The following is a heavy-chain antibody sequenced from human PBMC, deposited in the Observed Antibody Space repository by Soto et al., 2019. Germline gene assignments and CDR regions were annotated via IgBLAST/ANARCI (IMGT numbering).Heavy chain of an antibody. J-gene: IGHJ6*02. CDR3: GRGASGPSVFCPGMDV. D-gene: IGHD3-9*01. CDR1: GFTFSSYA. V-gene: IGHV3-30-3*01. CDR2: ISYDGSNK. Sequence: QVQLVESGGGVVQPGRSLRLSCAASGFTFSSYAMHWVRQAPGKGLEWVAVISYDGSNKYYADSVKGRFTISRDNSKNTLYRQMNGLRGGDRGVNSCGRGASGPSVFCPGMDVGGQGTTVPVPS.